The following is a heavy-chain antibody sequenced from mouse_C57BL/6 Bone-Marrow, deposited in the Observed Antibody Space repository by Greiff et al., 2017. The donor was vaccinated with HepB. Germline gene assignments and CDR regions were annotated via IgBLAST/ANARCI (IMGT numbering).Heavy chain of an antibody. J-gene: IGHJ4*01. CDR1: GYTFTSYW. CDR2: INPSNGGT. Sequence: QVQLQQPGTELVKPGASVKLSCKASGYTFTSYWMHWVKERPGQGLEWIGNINPSNGGTNYNEKFKSKATLTVDKSSSTAYMQLSSLTSEDSAVYYCARVTTVGYAMDYWAQGTSVTVSS. CDR3: ARVTTVGYAMDY. V-gene: IGHV1-53*01. D-gene: IGHD1-1*01.